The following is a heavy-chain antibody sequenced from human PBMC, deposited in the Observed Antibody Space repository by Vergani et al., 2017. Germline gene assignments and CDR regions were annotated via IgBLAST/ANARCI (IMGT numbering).Heavy chain of an antibody. CDR1: GFTFSNFG. CDR2: IGKDGIKT. Sequence: QVQLVESAGGVVQPGGSLRLSCAASGFTFSNFGMHWIRQAPGKGREWLAYIGKDGIKTRYRDAVKGRCTVSRDNSKDILYLQMDSLRSEDTALYYCAKYLRDSTDGLPDSWGPGTLVIVSS. D-gene: IGHD2-21*02. J-gene: IGHJ4*02. CDR3: AKYLRDSTDGLPDS. V-gene: IGHV3-30*02.